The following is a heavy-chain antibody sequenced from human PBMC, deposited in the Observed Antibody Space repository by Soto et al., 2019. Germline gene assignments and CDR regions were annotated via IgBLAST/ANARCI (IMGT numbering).Heavy chain of an antibody. V-gene: IGHV3-23*01. D-gene: IGHD6-6*01. Sequence: GGSLRLSCAASGFTFSSYAMSWVRQAPGKGLEWVSAISGSGGSTYYADSVKGRFTISRDNSKNTLYLQMNSLRAEDTAVYYCAKDLDAFSSSGGYYFDYWGQGTLVTVSS. CDR3: AKDLDAFSSSGGYYFDY. CDR2: ISGSGGST. J-gene: IGHJ4*02. CDR1: GFTFSSYA.